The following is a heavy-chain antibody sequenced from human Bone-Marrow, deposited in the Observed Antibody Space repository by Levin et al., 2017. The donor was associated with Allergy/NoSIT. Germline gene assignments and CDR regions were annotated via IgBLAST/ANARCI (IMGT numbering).Heavy chain of an antibody. D-gene: IGHD2-15*01. CDR1: GFTFSTYA. CDR3: TREGGSSNYYVPWFDP. J-gene: IGHJ5*02. V-gene: IGHV3-30*04. Sequence: AGGSLRLSCVASGFTFSTYAMHWVRQAPGKGLEWVAIISYDGSNKYYADSVKGRFTMSRDNSKNTLYLQMNSLRAEDTAVYYCTREGGSSNYYVPWFDPWGQGTLVTVSS. CDR2: ISYDGSNK.